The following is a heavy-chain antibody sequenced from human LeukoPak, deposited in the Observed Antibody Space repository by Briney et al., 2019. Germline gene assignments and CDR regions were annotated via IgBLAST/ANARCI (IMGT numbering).Heavy chain of an antibody. CDR2: MSASVGNT. J-gene: IGHJ4*02. CDR3: TKLRTYDSSGYYSHCFDY. D-gene: IGHD3-22*01. Sequence: GGSLRLSCAASGFNFGTYAMGWVRQAPGKGLQWVSSMSASVGNTYYADSVKGRFTISRDSSKNTVYLQVSSLRVEDTAIYYCTKLRTYDSSGYYSHCFDYWGQGTLVTVSS. V-gene: IGHV3-23*01. CDR1: GFNFGTYA.